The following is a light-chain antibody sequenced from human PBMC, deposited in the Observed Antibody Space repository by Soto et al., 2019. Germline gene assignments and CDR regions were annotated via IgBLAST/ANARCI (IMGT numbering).Light chain of an antibody. Sequence: QSALTQPASVSGSPGQSITISRTGSSSDVGGYNYVSWYQQHPGKAPKLMIYEVNYRPSGVSNRFSGSKSGNTASLTISGLQAEDEADYYCSAYTSSDTGVFGTGTKVTVL. J-gene: IGLJ1*01. CDR2: EVN. V-gene: IGLV2-14*01. CDR3: SAYTSSDTGV. CDR1: SSDVGGYNY.